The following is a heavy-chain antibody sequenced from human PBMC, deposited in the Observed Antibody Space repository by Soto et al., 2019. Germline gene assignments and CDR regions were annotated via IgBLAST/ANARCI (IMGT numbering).Heavy chain of an antibody. V-gene: IGHV4-39*01. Sequence: LSLTCTVSGGSISSSSYYWGWIRQPPGKGLEWIGSIYYSGSTYYNPSLKSRVTISVDTSKNQFSLKLSSVTAADTAVYYCARLKGQQLADYFDYWGQGTLVTVSS. CDR2: IYYSGST. D-gene: IGHD6-13*01. CDR3: ARLKGQQLADYFDY. CDR1: GGSISSSSYY. J-gene: IGHJ4*02.